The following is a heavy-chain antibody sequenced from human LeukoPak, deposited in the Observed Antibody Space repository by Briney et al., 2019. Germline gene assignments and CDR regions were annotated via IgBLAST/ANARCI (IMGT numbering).Heavy chain of an antibody. V-gene: IGHV4-59*01. CDR3: ARYLGSSEFDY. D-gene: IGHD6-6*01. J-gene: IGHJ4*02. Sequence: PSETLSLTCTVSGVAISSYCWGWIRQPPGKGLEWIGYIYYSGSTNYNPSLKSRVTISVDTSKNQFSLKLSSVTAADTAVYYCARYLGSSEFDYWGQGTLVTVSS. CDR2: IYYSGST. CDR1: GVAISSYC.